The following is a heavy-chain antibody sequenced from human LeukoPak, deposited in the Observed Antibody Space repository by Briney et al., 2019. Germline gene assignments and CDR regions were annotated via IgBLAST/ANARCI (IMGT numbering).Heavy chain of an antibody. J-gene: IGHJ4*02. Sequence: SETPSLTCAVYGGSFSGYYWSWIRQPPGKGLEWIGEINHSGSTNYNPSLKSRVTISVDTSKNQFSLKLSSVTAADTTVYYCARGAITYYDFWSGYYPLYFDYWGQGTLVTVSS. D-gene: IGHD3-3*01. CDR3: ARGAITYYDFWSGYYPLYFDY. CDR1: GGSFSGYY. CDR2: INHSGST. V-gene: IGHV4-34*01.